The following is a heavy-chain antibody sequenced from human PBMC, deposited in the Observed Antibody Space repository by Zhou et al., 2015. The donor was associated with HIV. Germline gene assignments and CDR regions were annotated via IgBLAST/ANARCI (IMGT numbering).Heavy chain of an antibody. J-gene: IGHJ4*02. Sequence: QVQLVQSGAEVKKPGASVKVSCKASGYTFTAYGITWVRQAPGQGLEWMGWISAHNGNINYAQRFLGRVTLTIDTSTGTAYMELRSLRSDDTAVYYCARNDYGDYPASYWGQGTLVTVSS. CDR3: ARNDYGDYPASY. V-gene: IGHV1-18*01. D-gene: IGHD4-17*01. CDR1: GYTFTAYG. CDR2: ISAHNGNI.